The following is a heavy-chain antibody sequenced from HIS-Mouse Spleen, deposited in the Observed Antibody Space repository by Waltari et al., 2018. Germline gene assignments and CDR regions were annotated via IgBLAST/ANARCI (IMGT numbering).Heavy chain of an antibody. CDR1: AYTFTSDD. CDR2: MNPNSGNT. D-gene: IGHD4-4*01. Sequence: QVQLVQSGAGVTNPGSPVKVSCKASAYTFTSDDINCVRQATGQGLEWMGWMNPNSGNTGYAQKFQGRVTMTRNTSISTAYMELSSLRSEDTAVYYCARGHDYSNYFDYWGQGTLVTVSS. J-gene: IGHJ4*02. CDR3: ARGHDYSNYFDY. V-gene: IGHV1-8*01.